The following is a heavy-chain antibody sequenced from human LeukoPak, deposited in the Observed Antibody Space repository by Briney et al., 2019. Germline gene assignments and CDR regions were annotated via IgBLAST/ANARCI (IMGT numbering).Heavy chain of an antibody. CDR2: IGVSGTST. D-gene: IGHD1-1*01. CDR3: AKERPGAYDI. CDR1: GFTFSSYA. V-gene: IGHV3-23*01. Sequence: GGSLRLSCAASGFTFSSYAMGWVRQAPGKGLEWVSAIGVSGTSTYYAGSVKGQFTISRDSSKNTLYLQMNSLRADDTAIYYCAKERPGAYDIWGQGTMVTVSS. J-gene: IGHJ3*02.